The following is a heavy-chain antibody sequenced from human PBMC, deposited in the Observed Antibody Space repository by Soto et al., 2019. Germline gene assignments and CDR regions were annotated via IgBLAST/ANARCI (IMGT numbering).Heavy chain of an antibody. Sequence: RLCCAASGGTCVSYARRWVRQAPGKGLEWVSAISGSGGSTYYADSVKGRLTISRDNSKNTLYLQMNSLRAEDTAVYYCAKLANSSPGNFWGQGTLVTVSS. CDR1: GGTCVSYA. CDR3: AKLANSSPGNF. J-gene: IGHJ4*02. V-gene: IGHV3-23*01. CDR2: ISGSGGST.